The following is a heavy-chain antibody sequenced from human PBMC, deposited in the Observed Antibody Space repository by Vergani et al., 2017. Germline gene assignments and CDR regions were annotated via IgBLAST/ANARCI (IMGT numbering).Heavy chain of an antibody. CDR1: GGSISSYY. J-gene: IGHJ3*01. V-gene: IGHV4-59*01. CDR2: IYYSGST. CDR3: ARNPYCGGDCYSADFDF. D-gene: IGHD2-21*02. Sequence: QVQLQESGPGLVKPSETLSLTCTDSGGSISSYYWSWIRQPPRKGLEWIGYIYYSGSTNYNPSLKSRVTLSVDRSKNQFSLKLSSVTAADTAVYYCARNPYCGGDCYSADFDFWGQGTMVTVSS.